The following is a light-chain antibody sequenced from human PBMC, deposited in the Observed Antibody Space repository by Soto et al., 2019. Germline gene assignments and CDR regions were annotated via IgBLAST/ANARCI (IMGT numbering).Light chain of an antibody. CDR3: QQYTNWPPNT. CDR1: QSVGTW. Sequence: DIQMTQSPSTLSASVGGRVTITCRASQSVGTWVAWYQQKPGKAPKLLIYGASTRATGVPARFSGRGSGTEFTLTISSLQSEDFAVYYCQQYTNWPPNTFGQGTRLEIK. CDR2: GAS. V-gene: IGKV1-5*01. J-gene: IGKJ5*01.